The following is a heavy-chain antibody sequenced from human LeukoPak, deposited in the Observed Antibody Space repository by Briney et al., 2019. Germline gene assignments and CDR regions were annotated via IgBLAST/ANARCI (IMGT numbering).Heavy chain of an antibody. Sequence: PGGSLRLPCAASGFTFNDYYMSWIRQAPGKGLEWLSYINIGGTNTHYADSVKGRFTISGDNAKKSLYLEMNNLRAEDTAVYYCATDGAGFDTWGQGVLVTVSS. CDR1: GFTFNDYY. V-gene: IGHV3-11*01. CDR2: INIGGTNT. J-gene: IGHJ5*02. CDR3: ATDGAGFDT.